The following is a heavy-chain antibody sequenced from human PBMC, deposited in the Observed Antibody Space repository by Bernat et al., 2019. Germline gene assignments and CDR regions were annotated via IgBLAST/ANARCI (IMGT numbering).Heavy chain of an antibody. CDR2: IWYDGSNK. D-gene: IGHD3-10*01. V-gene: IGHV3-33*01. Sequence: QVQLVESGGGVVQPGRSLRLSCAASGFTFSSYGMHWVRQAPGKGLEWVAVIWYDGSNKYDADSVKGRFTISRDNSKNTLYLQMNSLRAEYTAVYYCARGGSKLWFGELLLDYWGQGTLVTVSS. CDR3: ARGGSKLWFGELLLDY. CDR1: GFTFSSYG. J-gene: IGHJ4*02.